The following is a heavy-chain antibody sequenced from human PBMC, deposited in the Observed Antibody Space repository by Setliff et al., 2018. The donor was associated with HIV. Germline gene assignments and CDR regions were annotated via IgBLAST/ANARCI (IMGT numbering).Heavy chain of an antibody. V-gene: IGHV3-66*02. Sequence: GSLRLSCAASGFTVSSYYMAWVRQGPGKGLEWVSTIYSDGSTYHADSVKGRFTLSRDTSKNTLSLQMNTLRPEDTAVYYCAKDPEYSSSYYFFYMDVWGKGTTVTVSS. D-gene: IGHD6-6*01. CDR3: AKDPEYSSSYYFFYMDV. CDR2: IYSDGST. CDR1: GFTVSSYY. J-gene: IGHJ6*03.